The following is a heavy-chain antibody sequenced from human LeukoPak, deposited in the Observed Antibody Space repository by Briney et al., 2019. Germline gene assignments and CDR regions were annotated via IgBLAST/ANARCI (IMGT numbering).Heavy chain of an antibody. CDR1: GFSLSTSGVG. D-gene: IGHD6-6*01. CDR2: IYWNDDK. Sequence: ESGPTLVKPTQTLTLTCTFSGFSLSTSGVGVGWIRQPPGKALEWLALIYWNDDKRYIPSLKSRLTITKDNSKNQVVLTMTNMDPVDTATYYCAHGGPRSSSGWFAEYFQHWGQGTLVTVSS. J-gene: IGHJ1*01. V-gene: IGHV2-5*01. CDR3: AHGGPRSSSGWFAEYFQH.